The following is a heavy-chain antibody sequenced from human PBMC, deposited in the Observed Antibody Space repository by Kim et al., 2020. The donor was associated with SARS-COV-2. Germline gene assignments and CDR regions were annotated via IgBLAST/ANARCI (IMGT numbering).Heavy chain of an antibody. V-gene: IGHV4-59*01. Sequence: KSRVTISVDTSKNQFSLKLSSVTAADTAVYYCARDLYSNYPRDGENWFDPWGQGTLVTVSS. D-gene: IGHD4-4*01. CDR3: ARDLYSNYPRDGENWFDP. J-gene: IGHJ5*02.